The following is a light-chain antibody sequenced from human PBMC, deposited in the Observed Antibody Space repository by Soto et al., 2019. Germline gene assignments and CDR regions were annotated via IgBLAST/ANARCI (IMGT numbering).Light chain of an antibody. Sequence: IQMTQSPSTLSASVGDRFTITFRASQTISSWLAWYQQKPGKAPKLLIYKASTLKSGVPSRFSGSGSGTEFTLTISSLQPDDFATYYCQQYKSYPWTFGQGTKVDIK. CDR1: QTISSW. V-gene: IGKV1-5*03. CDR3: QQYKSYPWT. J-gene: IGKJ1*01. CDR2: KAS.